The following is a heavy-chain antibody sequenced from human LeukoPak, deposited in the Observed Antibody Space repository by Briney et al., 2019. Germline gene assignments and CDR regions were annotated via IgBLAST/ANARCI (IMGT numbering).Heavy chain of an antibody. J-gene: IGHJ4*02. CDR3: AKDSLRKTIVGTTTRGVNDY. CDR1: GFTFSSYE. Sequence: GGSLRLSCAASGFTFSSYEMNWVRQAPGKGLEWVSYISSSGSTIYYAASVKGRFTISRDNSKNTLYLQMNSLRAEDTAVYYCAKDSLRKTIVGTTTRGVNDYWGQGTLVTVSS. CDR2: ISSSGSTI. D-gene: IGHD1-26*01. V-gene: IGHV3-48*03.